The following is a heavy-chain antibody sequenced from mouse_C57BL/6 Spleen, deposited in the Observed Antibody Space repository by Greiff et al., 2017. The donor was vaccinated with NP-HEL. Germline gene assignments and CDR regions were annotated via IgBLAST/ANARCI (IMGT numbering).Heavy chain of an antibody. CDR2: ISYDGSN. CDR1: GYSITSGYY. CDR3: AETGFAY. J-gene: IGHJ3*01. Sequence: VQLKESGPGLVKPSQSLSLTCSVTGYSITSGYYWNWIRQFPGNKLEWMGYISYDGSNNYNPSLKNRISITRDTSKNQFFLKLNSVTTEDTATYYCAETGFAYWGQGTLVTVSA. V-gene: IGHV3-6*01.